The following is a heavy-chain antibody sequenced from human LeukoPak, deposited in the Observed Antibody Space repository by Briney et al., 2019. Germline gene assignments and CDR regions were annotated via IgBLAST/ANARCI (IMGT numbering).Heavy chain of an antibody. Sequence: ASVKVSCKASGYTFTSYDINWVRQATGQGLEWMGWMNPNSGNTGYAQKFQGRVTITRNTSISTAYMELSSLRPEDTAVYYCAREGSSGYPFDYWGQGTLVTVSS. CDR2: MNPNSGNT. V-gene: IGHV1-8*03. J-gene: IGHJ4*02. CDR1: GYTFTSYD. CDR3: AREGSSGYPFDY. D-gene: IGHD3-22*01.